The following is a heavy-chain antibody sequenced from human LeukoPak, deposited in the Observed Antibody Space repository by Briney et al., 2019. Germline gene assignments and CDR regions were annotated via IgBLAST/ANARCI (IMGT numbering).Heavy chain of an antibody. Sequence: PSETLSLTCSVSDVSINSYYWNWIRRPPGKGLEWIGYIYYNGNTSYSPSLKSRVTMSVDTSKNLFSLKVSSVTAADTAVYYCARGRSNYYGMDVWGQGTTVTVSS. CDR3: ARGRSNYYGMDV. CDR2: IYYNGNT. D-gene: IGHD1-26*01. J-gene: IGHJ6*02. V-gene: IGHV4-59*01. CDR1: DVSINSYY.